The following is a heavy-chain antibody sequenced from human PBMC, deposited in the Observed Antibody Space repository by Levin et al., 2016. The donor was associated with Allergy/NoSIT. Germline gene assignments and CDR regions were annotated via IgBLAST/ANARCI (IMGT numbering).Heavy chain of an antibody. CDR2: INSDGSST. J-gene: IGHJ4*02. V-gene: IGHV3-74*01. CDR3: AANIG. Sequence: VRQMPGKGLVWVSRINSDGSSTSYADSVKGRFTISRDNAKNTLYLQMNSLRAEDTAVYYCAANIGWGQGTLVTVSS. D-gene: IGHD4/OR15-4a*01.